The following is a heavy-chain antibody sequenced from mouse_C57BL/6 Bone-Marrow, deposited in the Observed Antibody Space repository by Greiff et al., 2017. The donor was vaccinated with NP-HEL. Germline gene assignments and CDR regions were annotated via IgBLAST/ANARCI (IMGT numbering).Heavy chain of an antibody. CDR3: ARIYDGYLYAIDY. D-gene: IGHD2-3*01. CDR2: IYWDDDK. Sequence: QVTLNVSGPGILQSSQTLSLTCSFSGFSLSTSGMGVSWIRQPSGKGLEWLAHIYWDDDKRYNPSLKSRPSISKDTSRNQVFLKITSVDTADTATYYCARIYDGYLYAIDYWGQGTSVTVSS. J-gene: IGHJ4*01. V-gene: IGHV8-12*01. CDR1: GFSLSTSGMG.